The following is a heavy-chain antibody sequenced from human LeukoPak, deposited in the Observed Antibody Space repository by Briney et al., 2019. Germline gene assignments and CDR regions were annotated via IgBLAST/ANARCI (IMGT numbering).Heavy chain of an antibody. CDR2: ISYDGSNK. D-gene: IGHD4-17*01. CDR1: GFTFSSYE. V-gene: IGHV3-30*18. CDR3: AKDRGLDYAPGDV. J-gene: IGHJ6*02. Sequence: PGGSLRLSCAASGFTFSSYEMNWVRQAPGKGLEWVAVISYDGSNKYYADSVKGRFTISRDNSKNTLYLQMNSLRPEDTAVYYCAKDRGLDYAPGDVWGQGTTVTVSS.